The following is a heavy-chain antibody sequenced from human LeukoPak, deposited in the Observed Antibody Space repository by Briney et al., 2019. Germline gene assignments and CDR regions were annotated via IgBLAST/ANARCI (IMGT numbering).Heavy chain of an antibody. D-gene: IGHD3-22*01. Sequence: GGSLRLSCAASGFTFSSYDMHWVRQVIGKGLEWVSAIGTTGDTYYPNSVKGRFTISRENDKNSLYLQMNSLRAEDTAVYYCARTVNYYDSSPMAWYFDYWGQGTLVTVSS. J-gene: IGHJ4*02. V-gene: IGHV3-13*01. CDR2: IGTTGDT. CDR1: GFTFSSYD. CDR3: ARTVNYYDSSPMAWYFDY.